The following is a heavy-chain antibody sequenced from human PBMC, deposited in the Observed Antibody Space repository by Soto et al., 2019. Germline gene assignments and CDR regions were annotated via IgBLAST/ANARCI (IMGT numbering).Heavy chain of an antibody. CDR1: GGSISSGGYY. CDR2: IYHSGST. CDR3: ARRSTRYGMDV. V-gene: IGHV4-39*07. J-gene: IGHJ6*02. Sequence: SETLSLTCTVSGGSISSGGYYWSWVRQPPGKGLEWIGEIYHSGSTNYNPSLKSRVTISVDKSKNQFSLKLSSVTAADTAVYYCARRSTRYGMDVWGQGTTVTVSS.